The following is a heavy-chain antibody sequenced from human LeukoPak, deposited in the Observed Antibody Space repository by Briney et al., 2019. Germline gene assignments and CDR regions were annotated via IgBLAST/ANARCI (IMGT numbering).Heavy chain of an antibody. D-gene: IGHD1-26*01. V-gene: IGHV3-23*01. Sequence: QPGGSLRLSCAASGFTFSSYAMSWVRQAPGKGLEWVSAISGSGGSTYYADSVKGRFTISRDNSKNTLYLQMNSLRAEDTAVYYCAKGPGYPGYSGSYYGYFDYWGQGTLVTVSS. CDR3: AKGPGYPGYSGSYYGYFDY. CDR2: ISGSGGST. J-gene: IGHJ4*02. CDR1: GFTFSSYA.